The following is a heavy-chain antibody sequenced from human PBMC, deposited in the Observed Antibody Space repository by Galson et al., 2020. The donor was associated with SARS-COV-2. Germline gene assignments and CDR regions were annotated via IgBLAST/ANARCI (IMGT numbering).Heavy chain of an antibody. V-gene: IGHV4-59*01. Sequence: SETLSLTCTVSGDSISSYYWTWIRQPPGKGLEWIGYMSYSGSTNYNPSLKSRAIMSIDTSKSQFSLKLSSVTAADTAVYYCGRAPDAYVSIDYWGQGILVTVSS. CDR3: GRAPDAYVSIDY. CDR2: MSYSGST. D-gene: IGHD3-16*01. CDR1: GDSISSYY. J-gene: IGHJ4*02.